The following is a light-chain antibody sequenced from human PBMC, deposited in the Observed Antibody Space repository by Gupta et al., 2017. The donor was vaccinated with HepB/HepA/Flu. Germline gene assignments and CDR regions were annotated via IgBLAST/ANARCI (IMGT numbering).Light chain of an antibody. J-gene: IGKJ1*01. CDR2: AAS. CDR1: QSISSY. CDR3: QQSYRTPWT. V-gene: IGKV1-39*01. Sequence: DIQLTPSPSSLSASVGDRVTITCRASQSISSYLNWYQQKPGKAPKLLIYAASSLQSGVPSRFSGSGSGTDCTLTISSLQPEDFATYYCQQSYRTPWTFGQGTKVEIK.